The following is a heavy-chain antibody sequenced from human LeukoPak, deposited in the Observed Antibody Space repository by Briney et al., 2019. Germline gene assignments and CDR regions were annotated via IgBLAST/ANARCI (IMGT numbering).Heavy chain of an antibody. CDR1: GGSFSGYY. Sequence: SETLSLTCAVYGGSFSGYYWSWIRQPPGKGLEWIGEINHSGSTNYNPSLKSRVTISVDTSKNQFSLKLSSVTAADTAVYYCARHPPRWTSSWRRLYYFDYWGQGTLVTVSS. CDR2: INHSGST. D-gene: IGHD6-13*01. CDR3: ARHPPRWTSSWRRLYYFDY. J-gene: IGHJ4*02. V-gene: IGHV4-34*01.